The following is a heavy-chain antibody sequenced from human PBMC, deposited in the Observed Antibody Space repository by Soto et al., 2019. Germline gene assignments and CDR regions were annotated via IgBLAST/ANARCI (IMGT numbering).Heavy chain of an antibody. CDR1: GGTFSSYA. D-gene: IGHD3-22*01. CDR3: ASITPYYDDSSGPFGIEY. Sequence: SVKVSCKASGGTFSSYAISWVRQAPGQGLEWMGGIIPIFGTANYAQKFQGRVTITADESTSTAYMELSSLRSEDTAVYYCASITPYYDDSSGPFGIEYWGQGTLVTVSS. V-gene: IGHV1-69*13. CDR2: IIPIFGTA. J-gene: IGHJ4*02.